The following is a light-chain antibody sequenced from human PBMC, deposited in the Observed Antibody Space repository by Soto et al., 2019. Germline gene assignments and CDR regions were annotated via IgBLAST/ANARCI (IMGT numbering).Light chain of an antibody. J-gene: IGKJ1*01. CDR2: KVS. CDR1: QSLKHSDGDTY. CDR3: MQGTHWPWT. Sequence: DVVMTQSPLSLPVTLGQPASISCRSSQSLKHSDGDTYLNWFQQRPGQSPRRLIYKVSDRDSGVPDRFSGSGSCTDFTLRISRLEAEDVGVYYCMQGTHWPWTFGQGTEVEIK. V-gene: IGKV2-30*02.